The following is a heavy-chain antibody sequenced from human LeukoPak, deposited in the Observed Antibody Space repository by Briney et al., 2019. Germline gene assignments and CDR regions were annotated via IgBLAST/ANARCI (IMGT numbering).Heavy chain of an antibody. CDR1: GFTFSSYG. D-gene: IGHD2-2*01. V-gene: IGHV3-30*03. CDR3: AAPGVPAATYYFDY. CDR2: ISYDGSNK. Sequence: GGSLRLSCAASGFTFSSYGMHWVRQAPGKGLEWVAVISYDGSNKYYADSVKGRFTISRDNSKNTVYLQMNSLRAEDTAVYYCAAPGVPAATYYFDYWGQGTLVTVSS. J-gene: IGHJ4*02.